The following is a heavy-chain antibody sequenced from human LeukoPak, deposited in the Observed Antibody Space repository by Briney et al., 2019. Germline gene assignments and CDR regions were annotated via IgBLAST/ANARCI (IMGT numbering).Heavy chain of an antibody. Sequence: GGSLRLSCAASGFTFSSYSMNWVRQAPGKGLEWVSYISSSSSTIYYADSVKGRFTISRDNAKNSLYLQMNSLRAEDTAVYYCARFDYGDYEGFAYWGQGTLVTVSS. D-gene: IGHD4-17*01. CDR3: ARFDYGDYEGFAY. CDR1: GFTFSSYS. V-gene: IGHV3-48*01. J-gene: IGHJ4*02. CDR2: ISSSSSTI.